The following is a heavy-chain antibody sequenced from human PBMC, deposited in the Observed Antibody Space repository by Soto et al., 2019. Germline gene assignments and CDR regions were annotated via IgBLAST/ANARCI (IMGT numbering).Heavy chain of an antibody. Sequence: QVQLVQSGAEEKRPGASVKISCKASGYTFSSYPIHWVRQAPGHRLEWMGWINSGNGYTKYSQKFQARVSITRDTSASTAYMQLSSLRSEDTAVHYCARDRGGYCSGGSCSEAWFDPWGQGTLVTVSS. CDR1: GYTFSSYP. D-gene: IGHD2-15*01. CDR3: ARDRGGYCSGGSCSEAWFDP. V-gene: IGHV1-3*05. CDR2: INSGNGYT. J-gene: IGHJ5*02.